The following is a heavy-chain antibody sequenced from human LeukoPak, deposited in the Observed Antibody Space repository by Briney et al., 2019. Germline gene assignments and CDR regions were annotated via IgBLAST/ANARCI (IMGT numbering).Heavy chain of an antibody. CDR1: GFTFSSYA. CDR2: ISGSGGST. Sequence: GRSLRLSCAASGFTFSSYAMSWVRQAPGKGLEWVSAISGSGGSTYYADSVKGRFTISRDNSKNTLYLQMNSLRAEDTALYYCAKAAYGDYVNWFDPWGQGTLVTVSS. CDR3: AKAAYGDYVNWFDP. J-gene: IGHJ5*02. D-gene: IGHD4-17*01. V-gene: IGHV3-23*01.